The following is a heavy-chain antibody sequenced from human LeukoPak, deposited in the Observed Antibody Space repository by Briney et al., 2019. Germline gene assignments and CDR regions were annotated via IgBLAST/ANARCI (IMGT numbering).Heavy chain of an antibody. D-gene: IGHD2-2*01. J-gene: IGHJ6*04. CDR2: IIPIFGTA. CDR3: ARDLEYQPGGMDV. Sequence: SVKLSCKASGGTFSSYAISWVRQAPGQGLEWMGGIIPIFGTANYAQKFQGRVTITADESTSTAYMELSSLRSEDTAVYYCARDLEYQPGGMDVWGKGTTVTVSS. CDR1: GGTFSSYA. V-gene: IGHV1-69*13.